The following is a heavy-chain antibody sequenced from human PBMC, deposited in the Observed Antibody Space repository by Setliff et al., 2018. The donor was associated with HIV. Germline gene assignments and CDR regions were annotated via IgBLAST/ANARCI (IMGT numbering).Heavy chain of an antibody. CDR2: IHYDGRT. D-gene: IGHD3-22*01. Sequence: SETLSLTCTVSRGSVSDTLYYWSWIRQSPGKGLEFIGSIHYDGRTYYNESLKSRVTISADMSKNQFSLKLNSVTAADTAVYYCASRIYYYDSSRSLREEGFDPWGQGTLVTVSS. V-gene: IGHV4-39*01. CDR1: RGSVSDTLYY. CDR3: ASRIYYYDSSRSLREEGFDP. J-gene: IGHJ5*02.